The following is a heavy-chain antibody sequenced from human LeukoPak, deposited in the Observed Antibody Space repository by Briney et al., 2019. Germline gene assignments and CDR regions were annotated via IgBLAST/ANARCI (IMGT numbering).Heavy chain of an antibody. Sequence: ASVKVSCKASGYTFTSYGISWERQAPGQGLEWMGWISAYNGNTNYAQKLQGRVTMTTDTSTSTAYMELRSLRSDDTAVYYCARDKYCSSTSCYGGYYYYYYGMDVWGQGTTVTVSS. V-gene: IGHV1-18*01. CDR2: ISAYNGNT. J-gene: IGHJ6*02. CDR1: GYTFTSYG. CDR3: ARDKYCSSTSCYGGYYYYYYGMDV. D-gene: IGHD2-2*01.